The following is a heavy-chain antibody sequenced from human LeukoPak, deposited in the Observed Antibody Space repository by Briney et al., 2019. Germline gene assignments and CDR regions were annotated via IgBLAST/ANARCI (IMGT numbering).Heavy chain of an antibody. CDR1: GFTFSSYW. J-gene: IGHJ3*02. CDR2: INSDGGST. V-gene: IGHV3-74*01. CDR3: AREGQQWLVSNDAFDI. D-gene: IGHD6-19*01. Sequence: GGSLRLSCAASGFTFSSYWMHWVRHAPGKGLVWVSRINSDGGSTSYADSVKGRFTISRDNAKNTLYLQMNSLRAEDTAVYYCAREGQQWLVSNDAFDIWGQGTMVTVSS.